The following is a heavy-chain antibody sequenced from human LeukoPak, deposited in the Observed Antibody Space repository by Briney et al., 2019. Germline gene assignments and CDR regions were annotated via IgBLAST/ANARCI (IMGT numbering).Heavy chain of an antibody. CDR3: ARAGAYCSGGSCLDFDY. Sequence: SETLSLTCTVSGGSISSYYWSWIRQPPGKGLEWIGYIYYSGSTNYNPSLKSRVTISVDTSKNQFSLKLSSVTAADTAVYYCARAGAYCSGGSCLDFDYWGQGTLVTVSS. CDR1: GGSISSYY. J-gene: IGHJ4*02. CDR2: IYYSGST. D-gene: IGHD2-15*01. V-gene: IGHV4-59*01.